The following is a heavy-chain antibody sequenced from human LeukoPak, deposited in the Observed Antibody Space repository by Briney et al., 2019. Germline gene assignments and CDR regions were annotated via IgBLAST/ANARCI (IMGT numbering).Heavy chain of an antibody. CDR3: ARTSVGYSSSWYGQWEAFDI. J-gene: IGHJ3*02. D-gene: IGHD6-13*01. CDR2: IYTSGST. Sequence: SETLSLTCTVSGGSISSGSYYWSWIRQPAGKGLEWIGRIYTSGSTNYNPSLKSRVTISVDTSKNQFSLKLSSVTAADTAVYYCARTSVGYSSSWYGQWEAFDIWGQGTMVSFSS. V-gene: IGHV4-61*02. CDR1: GGSISSGSYY.